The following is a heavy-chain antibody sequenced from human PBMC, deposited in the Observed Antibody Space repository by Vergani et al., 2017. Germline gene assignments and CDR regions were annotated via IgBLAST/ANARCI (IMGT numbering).Heavy chain of an antibody. CDR2: IDPSDSYT. CDR3: ARHSIYDYIWGSYRSHDAFDI. V-gene: IGHV5-10-1*03. CDR1: GYSFTSYW. Sequence: EVQLVQSGAEVKKPGESLRISCKGSGYSFTSYWISLVRQMPGKGLEWMGRIDPSDSYTNYSPSFQGHVTISADKSISTAYLQWSSLKASDTAMYYCARHSIYDYIWGSYRSHDAFDIWGQGTMVTVSS. D-gene: IGHD3-16*02. J-gene: IGHJ3*02.